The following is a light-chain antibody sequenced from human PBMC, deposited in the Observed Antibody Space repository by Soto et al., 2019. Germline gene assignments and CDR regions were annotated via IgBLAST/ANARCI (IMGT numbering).Light chain of an antibody. CDR3: QSADSSGGV. CDR1: ALPKQY. CDR2: KDS. J-gene: IGLJ2*01. V-gene: IGLV3-25*03. Sequence: SSELTQPPSVSVSPGQTARITCSGDALPKQYAYWYQQKPGQAPVLVIYKDSERPSGIPERFSGSTSGTTVTLTISGVQAEDEADYYCQSADSSGGVFGGGTKLTVL.